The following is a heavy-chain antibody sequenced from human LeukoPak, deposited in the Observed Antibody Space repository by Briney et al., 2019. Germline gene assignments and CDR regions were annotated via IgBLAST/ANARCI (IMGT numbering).Heavy chain of an antibody. Sequence: GGSLRLSCAASGFTFSSYAMSWVRQAPGKGLEWVSAITGSSGSTYYADSVKGRFTISRDNSKNTLYLQMNSLRAEDTAVYYCAKDGVSTSGNWFDPWGQGTLVTVSS. CDR2: ITGSSGST. J-gene: IGHJ5*02. CDR1: GFTFSSYA. V-gene: IGHV3-23*01. CDR3: AKDGVSTSGNWFDP. D-gene: IGHD5/OR15-5a*01.